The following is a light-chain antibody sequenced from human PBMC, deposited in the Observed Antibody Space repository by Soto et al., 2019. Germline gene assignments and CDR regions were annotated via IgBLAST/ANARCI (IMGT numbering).Light chain of an antibody. CDR1: QNIETG. CDR3: HHYYSYSGT. V-gene: IGKV1-5*01. CDR2: DAS. Sequence: DIQMSQSPSTLSGSVGARLTITCRASQNIETGLAWYQQKPGKAPNLLIYDASSLESGVSSRFSGRGSGTEFTPTISSLQPDDFATYYCHHYYSYSGTFGQGTTVEVK. J-gene: IGKJ1*01.